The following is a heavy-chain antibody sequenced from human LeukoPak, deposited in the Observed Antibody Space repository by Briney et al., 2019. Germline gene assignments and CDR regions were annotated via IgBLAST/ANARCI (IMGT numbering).Heavy chain of an antibody. CDR3: AKRAYYYYMDV. CDR1: GFTFNNYA. V-gene: IGHV3-23*01. Sequence: GGSLRLSCAASGFTFNNYAMSWVRQAPGKGLEWVSGIIGSGFDTYYADSVKGRFTISRDNSKNTLYLQMNSLRAEDTAVYYCAKRAYYYYMDVWGKGTTLTVSS. CDR2: IIGSGFDT. J-gene: IGHJ6*03.